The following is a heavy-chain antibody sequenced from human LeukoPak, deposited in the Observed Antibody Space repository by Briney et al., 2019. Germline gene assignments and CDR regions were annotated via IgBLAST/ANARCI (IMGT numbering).Heavy chain of an antibody. J-gene: IGHJ3*02. CDR1: GFTVSSNY. V-gene: IGHV3-53*01. Sequence: PGGSLRLSCAAPGFTVSSNYMSWVRQAPGKGLEWVSVIYSGGSTYYADSVKGRFTISRDNSKNTLYLQMNSLRAEDTAVYYCAREKYYYDSSGHHDAFDIWGQGTMVTVSS. CDR3: AREKYYYDSSGHHDAFDI. CDR2: IYSGGST. D-gene: IGHD3-22*01.